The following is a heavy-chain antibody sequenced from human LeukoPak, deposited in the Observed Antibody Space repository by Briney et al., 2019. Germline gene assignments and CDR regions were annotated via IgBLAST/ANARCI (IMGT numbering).Heavy chain of an antibody. CDR1: GGSISSGGYY. CDR3: ARDLTIFGVVSEVDDY. V-gene: IGHV4-31*03. Sequence: SETLSLTCTVSGGSISSGGYYWSWIRQHPGKGLEWIGYIYYSGSTYYNPSLKSRVTISVYTAKNQFSLKLSSVTAADTAVYYCARDLTIFGVVSEVDDYWGQGTLVTVSS. D-gene: IGHD3-3*01. CDR2: IYYSGST. J-gene: IGHJ4*02.